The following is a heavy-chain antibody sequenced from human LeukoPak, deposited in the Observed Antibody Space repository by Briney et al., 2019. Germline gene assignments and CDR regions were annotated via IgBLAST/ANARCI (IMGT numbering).Heavy chain of an antibody. CDR1: GFTFSSYW. Sequence: GGSLRLSCAASGFTFSSYWMSWVRQAPGKGLEWVANIKQDGSEKYYVDSVKGRFTISRDNAKNSLYLQMNSLRAEDTAVYYCARSRNGGGFSFAVSYWGQGTLVTVSS. J-gene: IGHJ4*02. CDR2: IKQDGSEK. D-gene: IGHD2-15*01. V-gene: IGHV3-7*01. CDR3: ARSRNGGGFSFAVSY.